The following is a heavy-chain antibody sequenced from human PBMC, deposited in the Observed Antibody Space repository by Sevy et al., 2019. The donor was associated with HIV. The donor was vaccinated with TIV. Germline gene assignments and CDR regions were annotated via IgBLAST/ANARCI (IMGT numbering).Heavy chain of an antibody. CDR3: ARGLFDY. Sequence: SETLSLTCTVSGHSVSGGNYYWSWIRQPPGKGLEWIGYIYYSGSTNYNPSLKSRVTISIDTSKNQFSLRLTSVTAADTAVYYCARGLFDYWGQGTLVTVSS. CDR1: GHSVSGGNYY. CDR2: IYYSGST. J-gene: IGHJ4*02. V-gene: IGHV4-61*01.